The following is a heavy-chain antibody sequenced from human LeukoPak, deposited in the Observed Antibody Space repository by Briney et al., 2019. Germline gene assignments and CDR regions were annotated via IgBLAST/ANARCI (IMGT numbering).Heavy chain of an antibody. D-gene: IGHD6-13*01. Sequence: GGSLRLSCAASGFTFSSHSMNWVRQAPGKGLEWVSSISSSSSYIYYADSVKGRFTISRDNAKNSLYLQMNSLRAEDTAVYYCARESPGKTAAGIYYYYMDVWGKGTTVTVSS. V-gene: IGHV3-21*01. CDR1: GFTFSSHS. J-gene: IGHJ6*03. CDR3: ARESPGKTAAGIYYYYMDV. CDR2: ISSSSSYI.